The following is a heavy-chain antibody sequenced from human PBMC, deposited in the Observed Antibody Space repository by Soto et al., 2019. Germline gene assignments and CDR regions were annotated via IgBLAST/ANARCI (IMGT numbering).Heavy chain of an antibody. CDR3: ARRVRQLMKYYYYGMDV. V-gene: IGHV4-39*01. D-gene: IGHD6-13*01. CDR2: IYYSGST. CDR1: GGSISSSSYY. Sequence: QLQLQESGPGLVKPSETLSLTCTVSGGSISSSSYYWGWIRQPPGKGLEWIGSIYYSGSTYYNPSLKSRVTISVDTSKNQFSLKLSSVTAADTAVYYCARRVRQLMKYYYYGMDVWGQGTTVTVSS. J-gene: IGHJ6*02.